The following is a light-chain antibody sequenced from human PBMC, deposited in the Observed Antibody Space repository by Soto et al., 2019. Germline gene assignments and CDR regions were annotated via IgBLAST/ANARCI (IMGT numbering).Light chain of an antibody. V-gene: IGKV1-5*01. CDR3: QQYNSYPWT. Sequence: DIQMTQSPSTLSASVGDRVTITCRASQSISNWFAWYQQKPGKAPKLLIYDASSLESGVPSRFSGSGSGTEFTLTISSLQPDDFATYYCQQYNSYPWTFGQGTKVEIK. CDR1: QSISNW. CDR2: DAS. J-gene: IGKJ1*01.